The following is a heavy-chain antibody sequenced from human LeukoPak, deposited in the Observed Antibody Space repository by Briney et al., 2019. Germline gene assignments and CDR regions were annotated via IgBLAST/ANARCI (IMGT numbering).Heavy chain of an antibody. CDR2: ISSSSSYI. J-gene: IGHJ4*02. D-gene: IGHD6-13*01. CDR1: GFTFSSYS. V-gene: IGHV3-21*01. Sequence: GGSLRLSCAASGFTFSSYSMNWVRQAPGKGLEWVSSISSSSSYIYYADSVKGRFTISRDNAKNSLYLQMNSLRAEDTALYYCARVLSGSRGDSFDYWGQGTLVTVSS. CDR3: ARVLSGSRGDSFDY.